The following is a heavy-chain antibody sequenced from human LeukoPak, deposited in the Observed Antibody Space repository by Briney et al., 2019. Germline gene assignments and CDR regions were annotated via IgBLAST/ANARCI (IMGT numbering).Heavy chain of an antibody. Sequence: PGGSLRLSCAASGFTFSSYSMNWVRQAPGKGLEWVSGISGNGDSKYYADSVKGRFTISRDNTKNTLYLQMNSLRAEDTAVYYCARGGQVISSAGYYFDYWGQGTLVTVSS. V-gene: IGHV3-23*01. CDR3: ARGGQVISSAGYYFDY. CDR1: GFTFSSYS. J-gene: IGHJ4*02. CDR2: ISGNGDSK. D-gene: IGHD6-13*01.